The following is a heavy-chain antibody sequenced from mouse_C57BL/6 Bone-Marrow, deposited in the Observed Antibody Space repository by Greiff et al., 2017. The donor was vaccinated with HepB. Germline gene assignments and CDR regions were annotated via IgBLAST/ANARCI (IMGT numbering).Heavy chain of an antibody. J-gene: IGHJ4*01. V-gene: IGHV14-4*01. CDR1: GFNIKDDY. CDR3: TTWLPPNAMDY. CDR2: IDPENGDT. D-gene: IGHD2-2*01. Sequence: VQLQQSGAELVRPGASVKLSCTASGFNIKDDYMHWVKQRPEQGLEWIGWIDPENGDTEYASKFQGKATITADTSSNTAYLQLSSLTSEDTAVYYCTTWLPPNAMDYWGQGTSVTVSS.